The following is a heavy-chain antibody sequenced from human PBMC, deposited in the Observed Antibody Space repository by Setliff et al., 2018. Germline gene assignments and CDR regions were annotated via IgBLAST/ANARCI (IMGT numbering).Heavy chain of an antibody. V-gene: IGHV3-23*01. CDR1: GITFTSYA. Sequence: HPGGSLRLSCVASGITFTSYAMSWVRQAPGKGLEWVSTVSGSGDNAYYTDSVKSRFTTSRDNSKNTLSLQMSSLRAEDTAIYFCAGQGPIFGTGLIPGFDQWGQGTVVTVSS. CDR2: VSGSGDNA. CDR3: AGQGPIFGTGLIPGFDQ. J-gene: IGHJ4*02. D-gene: IGHD3-3*01.